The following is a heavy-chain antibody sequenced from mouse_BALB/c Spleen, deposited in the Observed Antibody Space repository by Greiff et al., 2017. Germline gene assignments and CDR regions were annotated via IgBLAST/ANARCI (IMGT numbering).Heavy chain of an antibody. V-gene: IGHV1S81*02. J-gene: IGHJ4*01. CDR1: GYTFTSYY. CDR3: TRSGTTVVATNYYAMDY. Sequence: QVQLKESGAELVKPGASVKLSCKASGYTFTSYYMYWVKQRPGQGLEWIGEINPSNGGTNFNEKFKSKATLTVDKSSSTAYMQLSSLTSEDSAVYYCTRSGTTVVATNYYAMDYWGQGTSVTVSS. D-gene: IGHD1-1*01. CDR2: INPSNGGT.